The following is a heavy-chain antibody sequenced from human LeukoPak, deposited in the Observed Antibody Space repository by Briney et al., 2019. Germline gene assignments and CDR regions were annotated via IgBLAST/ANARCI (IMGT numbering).Heavy chain of an antibody. CDR1: GFTLGSHD. J-gene: IGHJ4*02. CDR3: LREAPGYHYTYFDY. V-gene: IGHV3-13*01. Sequence: PGGSLRLSCTASGFTLGSHDMHWVRQIPGQGLEWVAAVSSGFHAFFADSVQGRFTVSREDARNSLYLQMNSLRAGDTAVYYCLREAPGYHYTYFDYWGQGTLATVSS. CDR2: VSSGFHA. D-gene: IGHD5-18*01.